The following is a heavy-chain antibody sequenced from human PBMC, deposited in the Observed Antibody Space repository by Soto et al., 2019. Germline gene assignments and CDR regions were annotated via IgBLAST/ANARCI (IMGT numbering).Heavy chain of an antibody. CDR2: INHSGIT. Sequence: SETLSLTCAVYGGSFSGYYWSWIRQPPGKGLEWIGEINHSGITNFNPSLKSRVSISVDTSKKQFSLKLSSVTAADAAVYYCAAHLKTTVTAYWYFDLWGRGTLVTVSS. J-gene: IGHJ2*01. CDR3: AAHLKTTVTAYWYFDL. V-gene: IGHV4-34*01. CDR1: GGSFSGYY. D-gene: IGHD4-17*01.